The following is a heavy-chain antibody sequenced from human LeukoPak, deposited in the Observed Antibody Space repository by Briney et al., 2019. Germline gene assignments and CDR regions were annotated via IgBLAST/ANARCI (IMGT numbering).Heavy chain of an antibody. CDR2: INPNSGDT. CDR1: GYTLTVYY. J-gene: IGHJ4*01. CDR3: AREGSGYAYGRGSYFDY. V-gene: IGHV1-2*06. D-gene: IGHD5-12*01. Sequence: ASVKVSCKASGYTLTVYYIHWVRQAPGQGLEWMGRINPNSGDTNFAQKFQGRVTMTRDTSISTAYMDLSGLRPDDTAVYYCAREGSGYAYGRGSYFDYWGHGILVTVSS.